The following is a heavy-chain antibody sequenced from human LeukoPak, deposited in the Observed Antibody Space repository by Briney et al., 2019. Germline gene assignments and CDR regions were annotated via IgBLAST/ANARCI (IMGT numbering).Heavy chain of an antibody. D-gene: IGHD5/OR15-5a*01. CDR1: GYTFTGYY. V-gene: IGHV1-2*02. CDR2: INPNSGGT. CDR3: AREGVYDLSRILFDY. J-gene: IGHJ4*02. Sequence: ASVKVSCKASGYTFTGYYMHWVRQAPGQGLEWMGWINPNSGGTNYAQKFQGRVTMTRDTSISTAYMELSRLRSDDTAVYYCAREGVYDLSRILFDYWGQGTLVTVSS.